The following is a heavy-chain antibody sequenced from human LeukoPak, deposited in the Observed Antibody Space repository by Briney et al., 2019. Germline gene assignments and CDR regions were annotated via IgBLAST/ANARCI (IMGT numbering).Heavy chain of an antibody. V-gene: IGHV2-70*11. D-gene: IGHD1-26*01. Sequence: TLSLTCTVSGGSISSYYWSWIRQPPGKALEWLARIDWDDDKYYSTSLKTRLTISKDTSKNQVVLTMTNMDPVDTATYYCARGSGNYYVFDYWGQGTLVTVSS. CDR1: GGSISSYYW. CDR3: ARGSGNYYVFDY. CDR2: IDWDDDK. J-gene: IGHJ4*02.